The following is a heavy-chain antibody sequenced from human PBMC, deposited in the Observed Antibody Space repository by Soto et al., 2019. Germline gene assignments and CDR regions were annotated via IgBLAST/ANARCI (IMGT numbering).Heavy chain of an antibody. D-gene: IGHD3-9*01. CDR2: IWYDGSNK. CDR1: GFTFSSYG. CDR3: ARDVRLRYFYWQNWFDP. V-gene: IGHV3-33*01. Sequence: QVQLVESGGGVVQPGRSLRLSCAASGFTFSSYGMHWVRQAPGKGLEGVAVIWYDGSNKYYADSVKGRFTISRDNSKYTLYLQMNILRAEDTAVYYCARDVRLRYFYWQNWFDPWGQGTLVTVSS. J-gene: IGHJ5*02.